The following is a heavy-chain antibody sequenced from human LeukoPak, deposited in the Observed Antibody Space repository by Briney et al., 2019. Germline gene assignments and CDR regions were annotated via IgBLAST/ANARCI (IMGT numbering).Heavy chain of an antibody. CDR3: ARVFRPSLTVFIIRGAFDI. D-gene: IGHD3-3*01. V-gene: IGHV3-74*01. CDR2: ISSDGSTT. CDR1: GFTLSTYW. Sequence: GGSLRLSCAASGFTLSTYWMHWVRQAPGKGLVWVSHISSDGSTTNYADSVKGRFTISRDNAKNTLYLQMNSLRTEDTAVYYCARVFRPSLTVFIIRGAFDIWGQGTMVTVSS. J-gene: IGHJ3*02.